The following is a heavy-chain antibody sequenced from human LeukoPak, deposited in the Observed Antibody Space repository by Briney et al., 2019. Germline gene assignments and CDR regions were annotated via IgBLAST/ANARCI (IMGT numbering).Heavy chain of an antibody. D-gene: IGHD2-2*01. CDR2: INGGGDAT. CDR1: GFSFSSYW. J-gene: IGHJ3*01. CDR3: ARCTASCYANAFDV. V-gene: IGHV3-23*01. Sequence: GGSLRLSCAASGFSFSSYWMHWVRQAPGKGLEWVSAINGGGDATEYADSVKGRFTISRDNSKNTLYLQMNSLRPEDTAVYYCARCTASCYANAFDVWGQGTLLTVSS.